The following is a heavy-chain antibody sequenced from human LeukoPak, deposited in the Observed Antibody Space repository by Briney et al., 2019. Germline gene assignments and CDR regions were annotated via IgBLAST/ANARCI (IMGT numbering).Heavy chain of an antibody. J-gene: IGHJ4*02. CDR2: MDPSGGST. D-gene: IGHD3-3*01. CDR1: GYTFTSSY. V-gene: IGHV1-46*01. CDR3: GGITIFGVVTTDY. Sequence: ASVTVSCKESGYTFTSSYMHWERQAPRQGLEGMGIMDPSGGSTSYAQKSHGRVTMTRDTSTSTVYMEVSSLRSEDTAVYCCGGITIFGVVTTDYWGQGTLVTVSS.